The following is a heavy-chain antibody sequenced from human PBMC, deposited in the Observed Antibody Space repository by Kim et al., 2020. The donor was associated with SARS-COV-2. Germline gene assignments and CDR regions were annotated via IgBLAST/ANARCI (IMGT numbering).Heavy chain of an antibody. CDR3: ARDAFGMDV. CDR2: GGST. D-gene: IGHD3-16*01. Sequence: GGSTYYADSVQGRFTISRHKSKNTLYLQMNSLRPEDTAVYYCARDAFGMDVWGQGTTVTVSS. J-gene: IGHJ6*02. V-gene: IGHV3-53*04.